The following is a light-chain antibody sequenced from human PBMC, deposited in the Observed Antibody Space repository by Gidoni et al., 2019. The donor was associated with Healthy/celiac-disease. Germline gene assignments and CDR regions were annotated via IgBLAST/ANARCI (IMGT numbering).Light chain of an antibody. Sequence: EIVLTQSPATLSLSPGERATLSCRASQSVSSYLAWYQQKPGQAPRLLSYDASNRATGIPARFSGRGSGTDFTLTISSLEPEDFAVYYCQQRSNWPPKWTFGQGTKVEIK. J-gene: IGKJ1*01. CDR2: DAS. CDR1: QSVSSY. V-gene: IGKV3-11*01. CDR3: QQRSNWPPKWT.